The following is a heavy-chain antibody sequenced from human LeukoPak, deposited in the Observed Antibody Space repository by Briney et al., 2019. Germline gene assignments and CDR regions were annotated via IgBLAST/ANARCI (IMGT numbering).Heavy chain of an antibody. J-gene: IGHJ4*02. V-gene: IGHV3-33*01. Sequence: GRSLRLSCAASGFNFDTYAMHWVRQAPGQGLEWVALIWHDGSHKFYSNSVRGQFTISRENSKNTVYLQMNNLRPDDTAVYYCAGEIFGSGSYPAFWGQGTLVTVSS. D-gene: IGHD3-10*01. CDR1: GFNFDTYA. CDR2: IWHDGSHK. CDR3: AGEIFGSGSYPAF.